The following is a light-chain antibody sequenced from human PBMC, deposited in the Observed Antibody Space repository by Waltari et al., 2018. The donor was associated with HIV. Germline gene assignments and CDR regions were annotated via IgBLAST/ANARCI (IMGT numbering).Light chain of an antibody. CDR3: QQTYSAPHT. V-gene: IGKV1-39*01. CDR2: GAS. J-gene: IGKJ5*01. CDR1: QTSKRN. Sequence: DIQVTHSPSSLSVSVGDRVTLTCRESQTSKRNLNWYQHTPGKAPKLLIFGASTLQRGGPSRFSGSGSETDFILTVCSRQPEDCATYYCQQTYSAPHTFGQGTRLEIK.